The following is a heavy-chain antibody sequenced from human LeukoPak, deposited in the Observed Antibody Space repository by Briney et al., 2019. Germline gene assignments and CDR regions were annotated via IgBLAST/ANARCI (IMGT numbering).Heavy chain of an antibody. CDR3: TRDHCRGDNCPSFDY. D-gene: IGHD2-15*01. CDR1: GHTFTSFG. J-gene: IGHJ4*02. CDR2: IGAYNGDT. Sequence: ASVKVSCKPSGHTFTSFGISWVRQAPGQGLEWMGWIGAYNGDTNYAQKFQGRVTMTTDTSTSTAYMDLRSLRSDDTAVYYCTRDHCRGDNCPSFDYWGQGTLVTVSS. V-gene: IGHV1-18*04.